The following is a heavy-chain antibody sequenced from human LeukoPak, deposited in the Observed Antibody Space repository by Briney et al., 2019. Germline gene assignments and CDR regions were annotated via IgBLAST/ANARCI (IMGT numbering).Heavy chain of an antibody. CDR1: GFTFDDYA. CDR2: ISWNSGSI. Sequence: PGGSLRLSCAASGFTFDDYAMHWVRQAPGKGLEWVSGISWNSGSIGYADSVKGRFTISRDNAKNSLYLQMNSLRAEDTALYYCAKSPTTTIYWYFDLWGRGTLVTVSS. D-gene: IGHD1-1*01. V-gene: IGHV3-9*01. CDR3: AKSPTTTIYWYFDL. J-gene: IGHJ2*01.